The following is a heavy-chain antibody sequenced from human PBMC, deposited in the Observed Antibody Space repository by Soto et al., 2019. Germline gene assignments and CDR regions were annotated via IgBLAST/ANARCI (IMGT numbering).Heavy chain of an antibody. J-gene: IGHJ6*02. V-gene: IGHV3-49*03. CDR2: IRSKAYGATT. Sequence: GGSLRLSCTVAGFSFGDYAMCWFRQAPGKGLEWVGLIRSKAYGATTEYAASVKGRFTISRDDYKSIDYLQMNSLKTEDTAVYYCTGDGDVLLWFGELSPTCHYYGMDVWGQGTTVTVSS. CDR3: TGDGDVLLWFGELSPTCHYYGMDV. D-gene: IGHD3-10*01. CDR1: GFSFGDYA.